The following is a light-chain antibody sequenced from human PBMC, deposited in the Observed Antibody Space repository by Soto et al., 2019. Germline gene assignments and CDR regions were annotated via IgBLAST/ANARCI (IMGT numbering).Light chain of an antibody. CDR3: QQSYSTPIS. J-gene: IGKJ4*01. CDR2: AAP. CDR1: QSVATS. V-gene: IGKV1-39*01. Sequence: DIQMTQSPSSLSASVGDRVTITCRTSQSVATSLNWYYQSPGKAPKLLIYAAPNLHSGVPSRFGGSGSGTDFTLTISSLHPEDFATYYCQQSYSTPISFGGGTKVEI.